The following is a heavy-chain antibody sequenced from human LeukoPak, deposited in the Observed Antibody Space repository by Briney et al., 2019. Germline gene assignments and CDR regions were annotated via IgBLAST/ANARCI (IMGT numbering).Heavy chain of an antibody. V-gene: IGHV1-46*01. CDR1: GYTFTSYY. Sequence: GASVKVPCKASGYTFTSYYMHWVRQAPGQGLEWMGIINPSGGSTSYAQKFQGRVTMTRDMSTSTVYMELSSLRSEDTAVYYCARFGSRANDAFDIWGQGTMVTVSS. J-gene: IGHJ3*02. CDR2: INPSGGST. D-gene: IGHD3-10*01. CDR3: ARFGSRANDAFDI.